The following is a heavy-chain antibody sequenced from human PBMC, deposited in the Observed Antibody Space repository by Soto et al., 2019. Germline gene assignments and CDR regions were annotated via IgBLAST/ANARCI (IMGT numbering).Heavy chain of an antibody. J-gene: IGHJ6*02. D-gene: IGHD3-3*01. V-gene: IGHV1-46*01. Sequence: ASVKVSCKASGYTFTSYYMHWVRQAPGQGLEWMGIINPSGGSTTYAQKFQGRVTMTRDTSTSTVYMELSSLRSEDTAVYYCAGAPYDFWSGYLRRPYGMDVWGQGTTVTVSS. CDR3: AGAPYDFWSGYLRRPYGMDV. CDR2: INPSGGST. CDR1: GYTFTSYY.